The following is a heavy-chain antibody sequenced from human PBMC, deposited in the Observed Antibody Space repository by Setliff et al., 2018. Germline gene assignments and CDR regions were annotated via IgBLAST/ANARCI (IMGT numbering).Heavy chain of an antibody. D-gene: IGHD3-22*01. CDR1: GGTFSDYH. J-gene: IGHJ5*02. CDR3: ARAHTWSLPNDNSGYPGWFDP. CDR2: INHRGST. Sequence: PSETLSLTCATYGGTFSDYHWTWIRQSPEKGLEWIGEINHRGSTNYNTSLKSRVTMSVDTSKNHVSLKLSSVTAADTAVYYCARAHTWSLPNDNSGYPGWFDPWGQGTLVTVSS. V-gene: IGHV4-34*01.